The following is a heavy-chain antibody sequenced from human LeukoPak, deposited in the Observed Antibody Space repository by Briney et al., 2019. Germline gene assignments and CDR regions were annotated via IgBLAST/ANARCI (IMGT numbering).Heavy chain of an antibody. CDR3: ARGHPGNCSSTSCSFDY. CDR2: IDHSGST. CDR1: GGSISSSSYY. J-gene: IGHJ4*02. D-gene: IGHD2-2*01. Sequence: PSETLSLTCTVSGGSISSSSYYWGWIRQPPGKGLEWIGEIDHSGSTNYNPSLKSRVTISVDTSKNQLSLKLSSVTAADTAVYYCARGHPGNCSSTSCSFDYWGQGTLVTVSS. V-gene: IGHV4-39*07.